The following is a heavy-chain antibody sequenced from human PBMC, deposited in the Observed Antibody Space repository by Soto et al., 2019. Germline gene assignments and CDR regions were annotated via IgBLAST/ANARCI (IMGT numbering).Heavy chain of an antibody. Sequence: GGSLRLSCAASGFTFSSYAMGWVRQGPGKGLEWVTVVSIGGSTHYADSVRGRFTISRDNSKNTLSLQMNSLTAEDTAVYFCAKRRGAGGHFDYWGQGALVTVSS. CDR2: VSIGGST. D-gene: IGHD2-15*01. CDR3: AKRRGAGGHFDY. J-gene: IGHJ4*02. CDR1: GFTFSSYA. V-gene: IGHV3-23*01.